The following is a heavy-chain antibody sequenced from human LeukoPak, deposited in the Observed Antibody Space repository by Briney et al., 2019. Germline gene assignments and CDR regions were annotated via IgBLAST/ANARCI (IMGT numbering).Heavy chain of an antibody. D-gene: IGHD5-24*01. V-gene: IGHV1-69*13. J-gene: IGHJ3*02. CDR2: IIPIFGRA. CDR1: GYTFTSYY. Sequence: SVKVSCKASGYTFTSYYMHWVRQAPGQGLEWMGGIIPIFGRAKYAQKFQGRVTITADESTSTAYMEVNSLRSEDTAVYYCARDGWLQLHAFDIWGQGTMVTVSS. CDR3: ARDGWLQLHAFDI.